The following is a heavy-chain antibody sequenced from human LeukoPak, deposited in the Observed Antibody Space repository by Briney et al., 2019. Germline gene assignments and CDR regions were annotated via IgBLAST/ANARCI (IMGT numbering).Heavy chain of an antibody. J-gene: IGHJ4*02. Sequence: PSQTLSLTCAVSGGSISSGGYSWSWIRQPPGKGLEWIGYIYHSGSTYYNPSLKSRVTISVDRSKNQFSLKLSSVTAADTAVYYCARSDYDSSGYHLRALYYFDYWGQGTLVTVSS. D-gene: IGHD3-22*01. CDR1: GGSISSGGYS. CDR3: ARSDYDSSGYHLRALYYFDY. V-gene: IGHV4-30-2*02. CDR2: IYHSGST.